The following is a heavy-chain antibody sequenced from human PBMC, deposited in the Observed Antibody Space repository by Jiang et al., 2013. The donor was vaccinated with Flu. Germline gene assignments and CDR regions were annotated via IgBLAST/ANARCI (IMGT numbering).Heavy chain of an antibody. CDR1: GVSINGFY. V-gene: IGHV4-59*01. D-gene: IGHD6-6*01. J-gene: IGHJ5*02. CDR3: ARGPSAPSDLFDP. Sequence: GLVKPSETLSLTCTVSGVSINGFYWTWIRQPPGKGLELIGYIYYRGSTNYNPSLESRVTISLDTSKNQFSLKVNSVTAADTAVYYCARGPSAPSDLFDPWGQGTLVTVSS. CDR2: IYYRGST.